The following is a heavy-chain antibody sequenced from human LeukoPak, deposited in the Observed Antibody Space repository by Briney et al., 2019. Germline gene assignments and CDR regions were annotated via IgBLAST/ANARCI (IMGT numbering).Heavy chain of an antibody. CDR3: ATGGTYWFDP. J-gene: IGHJ5*02. D-gene: IGHD3-16*01. CDR2: IYYSGST. CDR1: GGSISSSSYY. Sequence: SETLSLTCTVSGGSISSSSYYWGWIRQPPGKGLEWIGSIYYSGSTYYNPSLKSRVTISVDTSKNQFSLKLSSVTAADTAVYYCATGGTYWFDPWGQGTLVTVSS. V-gene: IGHV4-39*07.